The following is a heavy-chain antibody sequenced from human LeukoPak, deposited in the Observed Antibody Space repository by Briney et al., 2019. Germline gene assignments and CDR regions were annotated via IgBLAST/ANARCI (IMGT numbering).Heavy chain of an antibody. Sequence: SQTLSLTCTVSGGSISSGSYYWSWIRQPAGKGLEWIGRIYTSGSTNYNPSLKSRVTISVDTSKNQFSLKLSSVTAADTAVYYCARSKRREVAYQYDYWGQGTLVTVSS. J-gene: IGHJ4*02. CDR2: IYTSGST. D-gene: IGHD6-25*01. CDR1: GGSISSGSYY. V-gene: IGHV4-61*02. CDR3: ARSKRREVAYQYDY.